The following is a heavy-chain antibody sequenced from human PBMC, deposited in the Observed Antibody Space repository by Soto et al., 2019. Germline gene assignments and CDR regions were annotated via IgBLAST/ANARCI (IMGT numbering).Heavy chain of an antibody. Sequence: SETLSLTCAVYGGSFSGYHWSWIRQPPGKGLEWIGEINHGGGTNYNPSLKSRVTISLDTSKNQFSLNLTSVTAADTAVYYCASRIGPDWLSPWGQGXLVTVSS. V-gene: IGHV4-34*01. CDR2: INHGGGT. CDR1: GGSFSGYH. CDR3: ASRIGPDWLSP. J-gene: IGHJ5*02. D-gene: IGHD2-15*01.